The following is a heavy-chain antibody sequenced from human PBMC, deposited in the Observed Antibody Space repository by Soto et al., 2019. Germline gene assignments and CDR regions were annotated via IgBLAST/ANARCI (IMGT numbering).Heavy chain of an antibody. D-gene: IGHD6-13*01. V-gene: IGHV1-8*01. J-gene: IGHJ6*02. CDR1: GYTFTSYD. CDR3: ARVASSSWYYYYYGMDV. Sequence: GASVKVSCKASGYTFTSYDINWVRQATEQGLEWMGWMNPNSGNTGYAQKFQGRVTMTRNTSISTAYMELSSLRSEDTAVYYCARVASSSWYYYYYGMDVWGQGTTVTVSS. CDR2: MNPNSGNT.